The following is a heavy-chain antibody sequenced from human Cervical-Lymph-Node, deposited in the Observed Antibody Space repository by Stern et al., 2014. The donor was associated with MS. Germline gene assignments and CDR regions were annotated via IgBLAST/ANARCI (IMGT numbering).Heavy chain of an antibody. J-gene: IGHJ6*02. CDR1: GYTFSSYG. CDR2: LSGYKGNT. V-gene: IGHV1-18*01. D-gene: IGHD5-24*01. CDR3: ARGYIMDV. Sequence: QVQLVQSGPEVKKPGASVRVSCKGSGYTFSSYGISWVRQTPGQGLEWMGWLSGYKGNTTYAQKFQDRVTMTTDTSTSIAYLELRSLRSDDTAFYYCARGYIMDVWGQGTTVTVSS.